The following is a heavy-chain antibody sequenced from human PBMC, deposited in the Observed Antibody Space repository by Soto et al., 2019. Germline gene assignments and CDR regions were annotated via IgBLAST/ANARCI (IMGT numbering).Heavy chain of an antibody. D-gene: IGHD3-10*01. Sequence: QVQLQESGPGLVKPSETLSLTCTVSGDSISRYYWSWIRLNPGKGLEWIGYIYYSGETNYNPSVKSGVTISVDRTKNQFSLKLSSVTAADTAVYYCARDQGGGFLKGSGMDVWGQGTTVTVSS. CDR3: ARDQGGGFLKGSGMDV. J-gene: IGHJ6*02. CDR1: GDSISRYY. V-gene: IGHV4-59*01. CDR2: IYYSGET.